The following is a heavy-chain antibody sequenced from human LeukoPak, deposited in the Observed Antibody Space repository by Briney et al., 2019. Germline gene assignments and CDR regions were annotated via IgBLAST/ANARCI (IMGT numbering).Heavy chain of an antibody. Sequence: SGPTLVNPSQTLTLTCTFSGFSLSTSGVGVGWIRQPPGEALEWLALIYWDDDKRYSPSLKSRLTITKDTSKNQVVLTMTNMDPVDTATYYCAHNAPAVRGVIIGNWFDPWGQGTLVTVSS. CDR1: GFSLSTSGVG. CDR2: IYWDDDK. CDR3: AHNAPAVRGVIIGNWFDP. J-gene: IGHJ5*02. D-gene: IGHD3-10*01. V-gene: IGHV2-5*02.